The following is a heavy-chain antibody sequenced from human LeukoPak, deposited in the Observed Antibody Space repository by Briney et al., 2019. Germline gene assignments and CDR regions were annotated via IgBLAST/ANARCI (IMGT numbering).Heavy chain of an antibody. D-gene: IGHD2-2*01. Sequence: KPSETLSLTCTVSGGSISSSSYYWGWIRQPPGKGLEWIGSIYYSGSTYYNPSLKSRVTISVDTSKNQFSRKLSSVTAADTAVYYCARHTIVVVPAAIDYWGQGTLVTVSS. V-gene: IGHV4-39*01. CDR3: ARHTIVVVPAAIDY. J-gene: IGHJ4*02. CDR2: IYYSGST. CDR1: GGSISSSSYY.